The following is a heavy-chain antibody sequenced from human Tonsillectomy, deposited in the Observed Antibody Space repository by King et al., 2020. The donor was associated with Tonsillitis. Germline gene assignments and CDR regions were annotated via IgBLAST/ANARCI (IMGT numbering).Heavy chain of an antibody. V-gene: IGHV3-23*03. Sequence: VQLVESGGGLVQPGGSLRLSCEASGFTFSSYGMSWVRQAPGKGLEWVSLIHANTGITSYADSVRGRFTISRANSKNTLDLQMNSLRADHTAVYYCARHGSAYSVDYWGQGTLVTVSS. CDR3: ARHGSAYSVDY. CDR2: IHANTGIT. CDR1: GFTFSSYG. D-gene: IGHD2-21*01. J-gene: IGHJ4*02.